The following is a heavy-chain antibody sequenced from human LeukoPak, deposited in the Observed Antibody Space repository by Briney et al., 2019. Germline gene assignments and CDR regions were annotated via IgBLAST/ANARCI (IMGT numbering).Heavy chain of an antibody. CDR3: TRDLAEAPGPRMDV. J-gene: IGHJ6*02. CDR1: GFSFSSYY. Sequence: GGSLRLSCAASGFSFSSYYMSWVRQAPGKGLEWVALINPDGGERYYVDSVKGRFTISRDNAKNSLYLQMDSLRDDDTARYFCTRDLAEAPGPRMDVWGQGTTVTVSS. V-gene: IGHV3-7*03. D-gene: IGHD6-13*01. CDR2: INPDGGER.